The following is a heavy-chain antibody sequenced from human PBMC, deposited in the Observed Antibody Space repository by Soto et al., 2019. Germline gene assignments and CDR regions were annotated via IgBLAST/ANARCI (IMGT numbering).Heavy chain of an antibody. D-gene: IGHD6-13*01. CDR3: ARTHLIAAPVH. Sequence: LRLSFAASGXTFSDYYMSWIRQAPGKGLEWVSYISSSGSTIYYADSVKGRFTISRDNAKNSLYLQMNSLRAEDTAVYYCARTHLIAAPVHWGQGTLVTVSS. J-gene: IGHJ4*02. V-gene: IGHV3-11*01. CDR1: GXTFSDYY. CDR2: ISSSGSTI.